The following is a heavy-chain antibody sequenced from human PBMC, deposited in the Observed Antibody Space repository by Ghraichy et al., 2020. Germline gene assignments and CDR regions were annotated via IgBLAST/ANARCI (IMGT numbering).Heavy chain of an antibody. CDR3: ARDPYDGTHFDS. D-gene: IGHD3-16*01. J-gene: IGHJ4*02. CDR2: VSHSGSS. Sequence: SETLSLTCAVYGGSFSGYYWSWIRQPPGKGLEWIGEVSHSGSSNYNPSLKSRVTVSMDTSRNQFSLKLNSVTAADTAMYSCARDPYDGTHFDSWGQGTLVTVSS. V-gene: IGHV4-34*01. CDR1: GGSFSGYY.